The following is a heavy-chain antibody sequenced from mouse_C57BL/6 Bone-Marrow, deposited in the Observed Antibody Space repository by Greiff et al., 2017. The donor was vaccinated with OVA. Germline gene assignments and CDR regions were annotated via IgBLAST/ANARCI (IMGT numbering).Heavy chain of an antibody. Sequence: EVQLVESGGGLVQPGESLKLSCESNEYAFPSHDMSWVRKTPEKRLELVAAINSDGGSTYYPDTMERRIIISRDNTKKTLYLQMSSLRSEDTALYYCERRDDGYYAMDYWGQGTSVTVSS. D-gene: IGHD2-13*01. J-gene: IGHJ4*01. CDR1: EYAFPSHD. CDR2: INSDGGST. V-gene: IGHV5-2*01. CDR3: ERRDDGYYAMDY.